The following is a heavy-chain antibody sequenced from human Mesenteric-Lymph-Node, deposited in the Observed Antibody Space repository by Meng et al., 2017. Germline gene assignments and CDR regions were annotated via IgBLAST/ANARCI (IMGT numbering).Heavy chain of an antibody. D-gene: IGHD6-13*01. CDR1: SDSVTSTGYY. V-gene: IGHV4-39*07. CDR2: VYYSGTT. Sequence: GSLRLSCTVSSDSVTSTGYYWGWIRQPPGKGLEWVGSVYYSGTTHYNPSLKSRVTISIDTPKNQVSLKLSSVTAADTAVYYCARVPRIAAAGKNYYYGMDVWGQGTTVTVSS. J-gene: IGHJ6*02. CDR3: ARVPRIAAAGKNYYYGMDV.